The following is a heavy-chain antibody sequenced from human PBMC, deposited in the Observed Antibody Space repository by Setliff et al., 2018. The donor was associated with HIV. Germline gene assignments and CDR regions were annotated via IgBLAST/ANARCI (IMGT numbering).Heavy chain of an antibody. Sequence: GASVKVSCKASGGTFSTYAISWVRQAPGQGLEWMGGIVPVFGIGRSPQKFQGRAIITADESTSTAYMELSSLTSGDTAVYYCAAGLNYYDRSGLGAWGQGTLVTVSS. J-gene: IGHJ5*02. CDR2: IVPVFGIG. CDR3: AAGLNYYDRSGLGA. CDR1: GGTFSTYA. V-gene: IGHV1-69*13. D-gene: IGHD3-22*01.